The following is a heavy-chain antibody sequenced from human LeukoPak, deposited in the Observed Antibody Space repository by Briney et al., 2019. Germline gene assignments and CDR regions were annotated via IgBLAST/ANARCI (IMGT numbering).Heavy chain of an antibody. Sequence: GGSLRLSCAASGFTFSSYGMHWVRQAPGKGLEWVAVRCYDGSNKYYADSVKGRFTISRDNSKNTLYLQMNSLRAEDTAVYYCARDGGVYGGNSYYYYYYGMDVWGQGTTVTVSS. CDR1: GFTFSSYG. CDR2: RCYDGSNK. CDR3: ARDGGVYGGNSYYYYYYGMDV. V-gene: IGHV3-33*01. D-gene: IGHD4-23*01. J-gene: IGHJ6*02.